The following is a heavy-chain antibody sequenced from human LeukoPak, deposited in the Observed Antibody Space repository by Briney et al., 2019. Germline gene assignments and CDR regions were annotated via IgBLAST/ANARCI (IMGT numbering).Heavy chain of an antibody. D-gene: IGHD6-19*01. Sequence: GGSLRLSCAASGFTFSSYAMSWVRQAPGKGLEWVSAISGSGGSTYYADSVKGRFIISRDNSKNTLYLQMNSLRAEDTAVYYCAKMYSSGWYYFDYWGQGTLVTVSS. V-gene: IGHV3-23*01. CDR3: AKMYSSGWYYFDY. CDR2: ISGSGGST. CDR1: GFTFSSYA. J-gene: IGHJ4*02.